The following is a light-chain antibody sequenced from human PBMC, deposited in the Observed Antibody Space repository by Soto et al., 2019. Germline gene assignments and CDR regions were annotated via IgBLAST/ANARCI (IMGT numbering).Light chain of an antibody. J-gene: IGKJ1*01. Sequence: EIVLTQSPGTLSLSPGESGTLSCRASQSLGTNFLAWFQQKPGQAPRLLIYGASTRATGIPDRFSGSGSGTDFPLPITRLEPEDSAVYYCQHYGVSPRTFGQGTKVQIK. V-gene: IGKV3-20*01. CDR2: GAS. CDR3: QHYGVSPRT. CDR1: QSLGTNF.